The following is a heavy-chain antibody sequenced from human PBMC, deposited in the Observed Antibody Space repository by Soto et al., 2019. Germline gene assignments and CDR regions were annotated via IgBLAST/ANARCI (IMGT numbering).Heavy chain of an antibody. J-gene: IGHJ4*02. Sequence: QVQLQESGPGLVKPSETLSLTCSVSGGAITNYYWNWIRQTPVKGLEWIGYIYHTGSTSKNTSLKSRVNLSVDTSKNQRTLNLTSVTAADTAIYYCARSVNRGYSYGYGHWCQGTLVTVSA. D-gene: IGHD5-18*01. CDR1: GGAITNYY. CDR3: ARSVNRGYSYGYGH. V-gene: IGHV4-59*01. CDR2: IYHTGST.